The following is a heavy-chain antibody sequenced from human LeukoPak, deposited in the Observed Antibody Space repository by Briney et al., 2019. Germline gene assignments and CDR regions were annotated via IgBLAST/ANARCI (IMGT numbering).Heavy chain of an antibody. CDR2: ISYDGSNK. V-gene: IGHV3-30-3*01. CDR3: ARVYYGGNFDWYFDV. J-gene: IGHJ2*01. D-gene: IGHD4-23*01. Sequence: SGGSLRLSCAASGFTFSSYAMHWVRQAPGKGLEWVAVISYDGSNKYYADSVKGRFTISRDNSKNTLYLQMNSLRAEGTAVYYCARVYYGGNFDWYFDVWGRGTLVTVSS. CDR1: GFTFSSYA.